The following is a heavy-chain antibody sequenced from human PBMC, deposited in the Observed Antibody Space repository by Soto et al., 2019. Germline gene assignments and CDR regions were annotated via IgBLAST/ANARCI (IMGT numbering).Heavy chain of an antibody. CDR2: ISWNSGSI. CDR3: AKAGFWSGYYSLVDY. V-gene: IGHV3-9*01. J-gene: IGHJ4*02. CDR1: GFTFDDYA. Sequence: PGGSLRLSCAAPGFTFDDYAMHWVRQAPGKGLEWVSGISWNSGSIGYADSVKGRFTISRDNAKNSLYLQMNSLRAEDTALYYCAKAGFWSGYYSLVDYWGQGTLVTVSS. D-gene: IGHD3-3*01.